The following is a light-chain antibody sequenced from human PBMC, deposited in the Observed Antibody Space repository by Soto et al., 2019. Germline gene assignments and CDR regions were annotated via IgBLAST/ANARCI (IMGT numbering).Light chain of an antibody. CDR3: HHYGRSPIFT. CDR2: AAS. Sequence: EVVLTQSPGTLSLSAGERATLSCRASQSVANNHLAWYQQRPGQAPRLLIYAASTRAAGIPDRFSGSRSGTDFALTISRLEPEDFGVFFCHHYGRSPIFTFGPGTTVDMK. CDR1: QSVANNH. V-gene: IGKV3-20*01. J-gene: IGKJ3*01.